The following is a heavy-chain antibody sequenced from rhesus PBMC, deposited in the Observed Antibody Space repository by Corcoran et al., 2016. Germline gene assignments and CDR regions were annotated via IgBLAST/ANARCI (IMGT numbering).Heavy chain of an antibody. J-gene: IGHJ6*01. D-gene: IGHD2-21*01. V-gene: IGHV4-106*01. CDR3: AREYCTGSGCYAYYGLDS. CDR2: IYGCGGGT. Sequence: QVQLQESGPGLVKPSETLSLTCAVSGGSISDDYYWSWIRQPPGKGLEWIGYIYGCGGGTNYNPSLKNLFNSSIDTSKNQFSLKLSSVTAADTAVYYCAREYCTGSGCYAYYGLDSWGQGVVVTVSS. CDR1: GGSISDDYY.